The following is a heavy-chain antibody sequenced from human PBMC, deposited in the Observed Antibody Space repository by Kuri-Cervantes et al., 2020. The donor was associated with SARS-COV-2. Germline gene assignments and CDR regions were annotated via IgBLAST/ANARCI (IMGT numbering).Heavy chain of an antibody. V-gene: IGHV3-73*01. Sequence: GGSLRLSCAASGFTFSGSAMHWVRQASGKGLEWVGRIRSKANSYATAYAASVKGRFTISRDDSKNTAYLQMNSLKTEDTAVYYCTRRGPPLWYFDLWGRGTLVTDSS. J-gene: IGHJ2*01. CDR2: IRSKANSYAT. CDR3: TRRGPPLWYFDL. D-gene: IGHD3-16*01. CDR1: GFTFSGSA.